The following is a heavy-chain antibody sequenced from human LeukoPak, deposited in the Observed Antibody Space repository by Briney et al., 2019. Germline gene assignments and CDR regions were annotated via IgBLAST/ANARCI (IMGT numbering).Heavy chain of an antibody. J-gene: IGHJ3*02. CDR2: TYYRSKWYN. Sequence: SQTLSLTCAISGDSFSSNSSWNWIRQSPSRGLEWLGRTYYRSKWYNDYVVSVKSRININPDTSKNQFSLQLNSVTPEDTAVYYCARGGQGDGYSADEAFDIWGQGTMVTVSS. CDR1: GDSFSSNSS. D-gene: IGHD5-18*01. V-gene: IGHV6-1*01. CDR3: ARGGQGDGYSADEAFDI.